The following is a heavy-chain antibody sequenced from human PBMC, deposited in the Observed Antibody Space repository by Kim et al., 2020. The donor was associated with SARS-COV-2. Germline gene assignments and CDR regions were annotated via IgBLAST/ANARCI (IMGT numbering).Heavy chain of an antibody. CDR2: IYYSGST. V-gene: IGHV4-39*01. CDR3: ASHWRGSCYDHGFDN. D-gene: IGHD2-15*01. CDR1: GASISGSSSY. J-gene: IGHJ4*01. Sequence: SETLSLTCTVSGASISGSSSYWGWVRQPPGKGLEWIGSIYYSGSTYYNPSLKSRVTISVDTSKNQFSLKLRSVTPVDTPVYYCASHWRGSCYDHGFDNWG.